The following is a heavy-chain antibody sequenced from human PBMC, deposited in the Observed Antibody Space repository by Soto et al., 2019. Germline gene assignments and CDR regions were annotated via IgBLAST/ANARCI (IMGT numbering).Heavy chain of an antibody. J-gene: IGHJ4*02. CDR2: MSGNGGST. CDR3: AKGGLITTSPYDFDY. V-gene: IGHV3-23*01. Sequence: DVQLLESGGGLVQPGGSLRLSCAASGFTFNNYAMNWVRQAPGTGREWVSTMSGNGGSTYYADSVKGRFTISRDNSKNTLYLQMNSLRAEDTALYYCAKGGLITTSPYDFDYWGQGTLVTVSS. D-gene: IGHD3-16*01. CDR1: GFTFNNYA.